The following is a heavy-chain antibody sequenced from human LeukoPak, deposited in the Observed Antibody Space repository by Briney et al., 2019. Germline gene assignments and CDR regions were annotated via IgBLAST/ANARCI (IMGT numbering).Heavy chain of an antibody. CDR1: GFTFSSYE. V-gene: IGHV3-48*03. Sequence: PGGSLRLSCAASGFTFSSYEMNWVRQAPGKGLEWVSYISSSGSTIYYADSVKGRFTISRDNAKNSLYLQMNSLGAEDTAVYYCARVNYYDLYFDLWGRGTLVTVSS. CDR3: ARVNYYDLYFDL. D-gene: IGHD3-22*01. J-gene: IGHJ2*01. CDR2: ISSSGSTI.